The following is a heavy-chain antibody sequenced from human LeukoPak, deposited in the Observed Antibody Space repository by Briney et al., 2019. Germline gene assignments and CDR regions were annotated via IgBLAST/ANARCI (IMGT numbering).Heavy chain of an antibody. Sequence: ASVKVSCKAPGNALTVSYMPWGPRSPGQGLEWMGSINPNSGGTNSAQKFQGRVTITRDTSTTPAYMELTRLRADATPVYNCARDFGIAAAEEYWFDPWGQGTLVTVSS. CDR2: INPNSGGT. V-gene: IGHV1-2*02. CDR1: GNALTVSY. J-gene: IGHJ5*02. D-gene: IGHD6-13*01. CDR3: ARDFGIAAAEEYWFDP.